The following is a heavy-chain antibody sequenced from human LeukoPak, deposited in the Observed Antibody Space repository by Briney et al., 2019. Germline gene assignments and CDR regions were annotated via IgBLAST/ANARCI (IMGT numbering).Heavy chain of an antibody. CDR1: GFTFSSYA. Sequence: GRSLRLSCAASGFTFSSYAIHWVRQAPGKGLEWVAVISYDGSNKYYADSVKGRFTISRDNSRNTLYLQMNSLRAEDTAVYYCARETGSAVGSTDFDYWGQGTLVTVSS. V-gene: IGHV3-30-3*01. J-gene: IGHJ4*02. CDR2: ISYDGSNK. D-gene: IGHD4-17*01. CDR3: ARETGSAVGSTDFDY.